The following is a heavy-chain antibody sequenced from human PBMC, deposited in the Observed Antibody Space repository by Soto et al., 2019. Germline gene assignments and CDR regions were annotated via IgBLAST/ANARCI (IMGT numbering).Heavy chain of an antibody. CDR3: ARQIYDSDTGPNFQYYFDS. J-gene: IGHJ4*02. CDR2: IDPSDSQT. Sequence: PGESLKISCKGSGYSFAGYWITWVRQKPGKGLEWMGRIDPSDSQTDYSQSFRCHVTISVTKSITTVFLQWSSLRASDTAMYYCARQIYDSDTGPNFQYYFDSWGQGTPVTVSS. CDR1: GYSFAGYW. V-gene: IGHV5-10-1*01. D-gene: IGHD3-22*01.